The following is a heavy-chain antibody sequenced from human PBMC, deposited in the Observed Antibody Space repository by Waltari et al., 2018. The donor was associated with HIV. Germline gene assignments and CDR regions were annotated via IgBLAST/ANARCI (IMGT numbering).Heavy chain of an antibody. CDR2: SSYDAVKQ. CDR1: GFGLSGFG. J-gene: IGHJ4*02. D-gene: IGHD2-2*01. V-gene: IGHV3-30*03. Sequence: QVQLVESGGGEVHPGESLRLSCNASGFGLSGFGMHWVRQAPGKGLERLAVSSYDAVKQFYADSVKGRFTISRDNSRNLLFLQMTSLTPEDTAMYYCARSPTPTKMPYWGQGTRVTVST. CDR3: ARSPTPTKMPY.